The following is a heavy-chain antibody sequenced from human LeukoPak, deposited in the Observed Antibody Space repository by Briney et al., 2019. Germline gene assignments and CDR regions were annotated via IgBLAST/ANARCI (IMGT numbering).Heavy chain of an antibody. J-gene: IGHJ6*02. Sequence: PSETLSLTCAVYGGSFSGYYWSWIRQSPGEGLEWIGEINHSGSTNYNPSLKSRVTISVDTSKNQFSLKVTSVTAEDTAVYYCARWVTTSYFGLDVWGQGTTVTVSS. D-gene: IGHD4-17*01. V-gene: IGHV4-34*01. CDR2: INHSGST. CDR3: ARWVTTSYFGLDV. CDR1: GGSFSGYY.